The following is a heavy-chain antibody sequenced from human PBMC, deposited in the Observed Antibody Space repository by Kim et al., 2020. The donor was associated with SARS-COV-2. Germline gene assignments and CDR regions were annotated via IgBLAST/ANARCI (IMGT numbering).Heavy chain of an antibody. Sequence: GGSLRLSCAASGFTFSSYAMSWVRQAPGKGLEWVSAISGSGGSTYYADSVKGRFTISRDNSKNPLYLQMNSLSAEDTAVYYCAKAEGNCSSTSCNTYDYYYGMDVVGQGTTVTVSS. CDR1: GFTFSSYA. J-gene: IGHJ6*02. CDR2: ISGSGGST. CDR3: AKAEGNCSSTSCNTYDYYYGMDV. D-gene: IGHD2-2*02. V-gene: IGHV3-23*01.